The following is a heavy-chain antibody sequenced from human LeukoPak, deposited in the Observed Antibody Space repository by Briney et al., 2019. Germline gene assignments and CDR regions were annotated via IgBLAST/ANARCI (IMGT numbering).Heavy chain of an antibody. CDR1: GGTFSSYA. J-gene: IGHJ4*02. V-gene: IGHV1-69*06. CDR3: ARKDDSSGYYDY. D-gene: IGHD3-22*01. Sequence: GASVKVSCKASGGTFSSYAISWVRQAPGQGLEWMGGIIPIFGTANYAQKFQGRVTITADKSTSTAYMELSSLRSEDTAVYYCARKDDSSGYYDYWGQGTLVTVSS. CDR2: IIPIFGTA.